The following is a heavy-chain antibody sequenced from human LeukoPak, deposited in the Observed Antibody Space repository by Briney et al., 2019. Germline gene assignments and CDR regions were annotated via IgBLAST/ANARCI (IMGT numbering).Heavy chain of an antibody. CDR2: ISYDGSNK. Sequence: PGRSLRLSCAASGFTFSSYGMHWVRQAPGKGLEWVAVISYDGSNKYYADSVKGRFTISRDNSKNTLYLQMNSLRAGDTAVYYCARSAVAGPDYFDYWGQGTLVTVSS. V-gene: IGHV3-30*03. D-gene: IGHD6-19*01. J-gene: IGHJ4*02. CDR1: GFTFSSYG. CDR3: ARSAVAGPDYFDY.